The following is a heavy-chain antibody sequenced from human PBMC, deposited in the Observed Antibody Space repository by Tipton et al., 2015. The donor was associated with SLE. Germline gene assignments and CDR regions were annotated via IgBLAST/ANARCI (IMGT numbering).Heavy chain of an antibody. CDR3: ARDGTDSKWELRGYYYMDV. V-gene: IGHV4-34*01. CDR2: INHSGST. D-gene: IGHD1-26*01. J-gene: IGHJ6*03. CDR1: GGSFSGYY. Sequence: TLSLTCAVYGGSFSGYYWSWIRQPPGKGLEWIGEINHSGSTNYNPSLKSRVTMSVDTSKNQFSLKLSSVTAADTAVYYCARDGTDSKWELRGYYYMDVWGKGTTVTASS.